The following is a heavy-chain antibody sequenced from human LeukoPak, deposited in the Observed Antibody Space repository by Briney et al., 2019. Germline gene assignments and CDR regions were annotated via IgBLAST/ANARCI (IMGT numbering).Heavy chain of an antibody. D-gene: IGHD6-19*01. Sequence: SETLSLTCTVSGGSLSSYYWSWIRQPPGKGLEWMGYIYYSGSTNYNPSLTSRVTISVDTSKNQFSLKLSSVTAADTAVYYCARDGGRGWRPTVWGQGTLVTVSS. CDR3: ARDGGRGWRPTV. V-gene: IGHV4-59*01. CDR1: GGSLSSYY. J-gene: IGHJ4*02. CDR2: IYYSGST.